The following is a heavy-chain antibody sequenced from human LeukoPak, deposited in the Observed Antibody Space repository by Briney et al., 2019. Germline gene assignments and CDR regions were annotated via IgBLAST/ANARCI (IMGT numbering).Heavy chain of an antibody. Sequence: GGSLRLSCAASGFTFSSYGMHWVRQAPGKGLEWVAFILYDGSNKYYADSVKGRFTISRDNSKNTLYLQMNSLRAEDTAVYYCARREVYFDYWGQGTLVTVSS. J-gene: IGHJ4*02. CDR1: GFTFSSYG. D-gene: IGHD1-14*01. CDR3: ARREVYFDY. CDR2: ILYDGSNK. V-gene: IGHV3-30*02.